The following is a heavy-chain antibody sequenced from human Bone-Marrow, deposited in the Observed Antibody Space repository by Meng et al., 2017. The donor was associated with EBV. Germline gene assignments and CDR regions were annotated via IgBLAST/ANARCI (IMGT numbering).Heavy chain of an antibody. CDR1: GGTFRSDA. V-gene: IGHV1-69*01. D-gene: IGHD3-10*01. CDR2: LIPMVGAP. J-gene: IGHJ4*02. CDR3: ASESGRGFTPDY. Sequence: QGRLLQSGGEVKKPGSSVKVSCRTSGGTFRSDAVSWVRQAPGQGLEWMGGLIPMVGAPHYAQKFQGRVTIIADESTSTHSMELNSLRSEDTAMYYCASESGRGFTPDYWGQGTLVTVSS.